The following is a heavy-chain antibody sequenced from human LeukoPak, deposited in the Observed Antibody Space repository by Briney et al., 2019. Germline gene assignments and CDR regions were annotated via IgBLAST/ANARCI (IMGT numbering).Heavy chain of an antibody. CDR2: IKPDGSDK. D-gene: IGHD1-26*01. CDR1: GFPFNTYW. J-gene: IGHJ4*02. Sequence: GGSLSLSCAASGFPFNTYWMSWVRQSPGKGLQWVANIKPDGSDKYYVDSVRGRFTVSRDNAKNSLYLHLSSLGADDTAVYYCARGTGVYYIYWGQGTLVTVSS. CDR3: ARGTGVYYIY. V-gene: IGHV3-7*01.